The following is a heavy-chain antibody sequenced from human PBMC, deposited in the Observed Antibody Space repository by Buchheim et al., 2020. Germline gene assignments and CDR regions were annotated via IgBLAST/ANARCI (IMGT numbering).Heavy chain of an antibody. CDR2: ISSSSSTI. D-gene: IGHD2-15*01. V-gene: IGHV3-48*01. CDR3: ARVGDCSGGSCYSRYFDY. J-gene: IGHJ4*02. CDR1: GFTFSSYS. Sequence: EVQLVESGGGLVQPGGSLRLSCAASGFTFSSYSMNWVRQAPGKGLEWVSYISSSSSTIYYADSEKGRFTISRDNAKNSLYLQMNSLRAEDTAVYYCARVGDCSGGSCYSRYFDYWGQGTL.